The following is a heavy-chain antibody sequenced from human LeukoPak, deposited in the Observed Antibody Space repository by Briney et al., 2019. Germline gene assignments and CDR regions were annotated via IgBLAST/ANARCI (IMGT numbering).Heavy chain of an antibody. CDR3: ARDPTAYCSGGSCYSGALDY. J-gene: IGHJ4*02. CDR1: GYAFTSHG. CDR2: ISTYNGNM. Sequence: ASVKVSCKASGYAFTSHGISWVRQAPGQGLEWMGWISTYNGNMNYAQKLQGRATMTIDTSTSIAYMEVRSLRSDDTAVYYCARDPTAYCSGGSCYSGALDYWGQGTLVTVSS. D-gene: IGHD2-15*01. V-gene: IGHV1-18*01.